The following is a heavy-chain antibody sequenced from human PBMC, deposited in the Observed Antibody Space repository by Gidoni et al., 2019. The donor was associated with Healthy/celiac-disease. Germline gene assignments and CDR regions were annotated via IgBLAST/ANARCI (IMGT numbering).Heavy chain of an antibody. Sequence: EVQLVESGGGLVKPGGSLRLSCAATGFTFSRYSRNWVRQAPGKGLEWVSPISSSSSYIYYADSVKGRFTISRDNAKNSLYLQMNSLRAEDTAVYYCARDLKLERRLPRIDAFDIWGQGTMVTVSS. CDR2: ISSSSSYI. V-gene: IGHV3-21*01. J-gene: IGHJ3*02. D-gene: IGHD1-1*01. CDR3: ARDLKLERRLPRIDAFDI. CDR1: GFTFSRYS.